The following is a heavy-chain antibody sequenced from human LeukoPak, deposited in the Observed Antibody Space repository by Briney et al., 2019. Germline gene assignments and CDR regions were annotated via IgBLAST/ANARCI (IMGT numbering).Heavy chain of an antibody. V-gene: IGHV4-39*07. J-gene: IGHJ4*02. D-gene: IGHD3-22*01. CDR3: ARGGYYYDSSGSGGDY. CDR1: GGFISSSSYY. CDR2: IYYSGST. Sequence: SETLSLTCTVSGGFISSSSYYWGWIRQPPGKGLEWIGSIYYSGSTYYSPSLKSRVTISVDTSKNQFSLKLSSVTAADTAVYYCARGGYYYDSSGSGGDYWGQGTLVTVSS.